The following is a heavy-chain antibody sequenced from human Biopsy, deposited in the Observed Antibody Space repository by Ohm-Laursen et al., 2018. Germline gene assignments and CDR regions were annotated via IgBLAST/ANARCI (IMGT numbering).Heavy chain of an antibody. V-gene: IGHV3-15*01. Sequence: SLRLSCSASGFTFSDAWMNWVRQAPVKGLEWVGRIKSNTDGGTTDYAAPVKNRFTISRDDSKNTFYLQMDSLKTEDTAVYYCARMFARPGACSGGTCYPGDDYWGQGTLVTVSS. CDR3: ARMFARPGACSGGTCYPGDDY. D-gene: IGHD2-15*01. CDR1: GFTFSDAW. J-gene: IGHJ4*02. CDR2: IKSNTDGGTT.